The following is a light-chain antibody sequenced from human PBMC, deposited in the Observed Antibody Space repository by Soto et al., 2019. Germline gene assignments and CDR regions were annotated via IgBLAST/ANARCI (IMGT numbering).Light chain of an antibody. Sequence: QSALTQPASVSGSPGQSITISCTGTSSDVGGYNYVSWYQQHPGKAPKLMIYDVSNRPSGVSNRFSGSKSGNTASLTISGLQAEDEADYYCSSYTSSSTLWGYVVGTGTKVTVL. J-gene: IGLJ1*01. V-gene: IGLV2-14*01. CDR3: SSYTSSSTLWGYV. CDR2: DVS. CDR1: SSDVGGYNY.